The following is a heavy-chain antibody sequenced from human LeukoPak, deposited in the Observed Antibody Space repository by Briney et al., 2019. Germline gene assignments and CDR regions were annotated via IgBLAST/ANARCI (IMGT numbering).Heavy chain of an antibody. Sequence: GGSLRLSCAASGFSFSSYWMSWVRQAPGKGLEWVANIKQDGSEKYYVDSVKGRFTISRDNAKNSLYLQMNSLRAEDTAVYYCARDGAVRGYYYYYMDVWGKGTTVTISS. V-gene: IGHV3-7*01. CDR2: IKQDGSEK. CDR1: GFSFSSYW. D-gene: IGHD6-19*01. J-gene: IGHJ6*03. CDR3: ARDGAVRGYYYYYMDV.